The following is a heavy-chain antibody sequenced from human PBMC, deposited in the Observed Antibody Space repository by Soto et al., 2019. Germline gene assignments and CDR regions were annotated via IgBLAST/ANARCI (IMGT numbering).Heavy chain of an antibody. CDR2: ISAYNGNS. CDR3: ARAGGGYSYGYDY. Sequence: ASVTVSCKASGYTFTSDGISWVRQAPGQWLEWMGWISAYNGNSNYAQKLQGRVTMTTDTSTSTAYMELRSLGSDDTAVYYCARAGGGYSYGYDYWGQGTLVTVSS. V-gene: IGHV1-18*01. CDR1: GYTFTSDG. J-gene: IGHJ4*02. D-gene: IGHD5-18*01.